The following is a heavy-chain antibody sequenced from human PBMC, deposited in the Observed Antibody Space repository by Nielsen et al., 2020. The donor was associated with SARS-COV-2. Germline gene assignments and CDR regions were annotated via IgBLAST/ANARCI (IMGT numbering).Heavy chain of an antibody. J-gene: IGHJ6*02. V-gene: IGHV3-30*03. CDR1: GFTLKPYG. CDR2: ISYDGSAK. D-gene: IGHD3-10*01. CDR3: AALGEMLLVLSYGMDV. Sequence: GGSLRLPCVAFGFTLKPYGMHWVRQAPGKGLEWVALISYDGSAKYYADSVKGRFTMSRDNSKNTLFLQMDSLRPEDTAVYYCAALGEMLLVLSYGMDVWGQGTTVSVSS.